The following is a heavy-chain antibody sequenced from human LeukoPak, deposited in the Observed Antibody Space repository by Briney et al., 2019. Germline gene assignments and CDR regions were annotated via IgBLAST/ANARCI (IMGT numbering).Heavy chain of an antibody. Sequence: SETLSLTCTVSGGSISGYYWSWIRQPPGKGLEWIGEINHSGSTNYNPSLKSRVTISVDTSKNQFSLKLSSVTAADTAVYYCARISAYYCSSTSCDYYYYMDVWGKGTTVTVSS. J-gene: IGHJ6*03. CDR2: INHSGST. CDR3: ARISAYYCSSTSCDYYYYMDV. CDR1: GGSISGYY. V-gene: IGHV4-34*01. D-gene: IGHD2-2*01.